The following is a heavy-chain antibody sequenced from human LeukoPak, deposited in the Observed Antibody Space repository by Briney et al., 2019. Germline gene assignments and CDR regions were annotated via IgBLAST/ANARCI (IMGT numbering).Heavy chain of an antibody. Sequence: PSETLSLTCTVSGGYISSSSYYWGWIRQPPGKGLEWIGSIYYSGSTYYNPSLKSRVTISVDTSKNQFSLKLSSVTAADTAVYYCARHRAHWDTYYFDYWGKGTLVTVSS. CDR2: IYYSGST. J-gene: IGHJ4*02. V-gene: IGHV4-39*01. D-gene: IGHD1/OR15-1a*01. CDR3: ARHRAHWDTYYFDY. CDR1: GGYISSSSYY.